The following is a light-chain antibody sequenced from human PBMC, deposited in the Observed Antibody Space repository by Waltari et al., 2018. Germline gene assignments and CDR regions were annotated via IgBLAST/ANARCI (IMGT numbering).Light chain of an antibody. CDR1: SSNIGAGYD. J-gene: IGLJ3*02. CDR3: QSYDSSLSGSGV. V-gene: IGLV1-40*01. Sequence: QSVLTQPPSVSGAPGQRVTISCNGSSSNIGAGYDVHWYQQLPGTAPKVLMYRNNNRPSGVPDRVSGSKSGTSASLAITGLQAEDEADYCCQSYDSSLSGSGVFGGGTRLTVL. CDR2: RNN.